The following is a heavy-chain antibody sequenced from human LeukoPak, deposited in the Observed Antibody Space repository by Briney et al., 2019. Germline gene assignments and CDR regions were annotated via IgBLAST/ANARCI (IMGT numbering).Heavy chain of an antibody. D-gene: IGHD6-19*01. Sequence: SETLSLTCTVSGGSISSSSYYWGWIRQPPGKGLEWIGSIYYSGSTYYNPSLKSRVTISVDTSKNQFSLKPSSVTAADTAVYYCAGYSSGWSGDWFDPWGQGTLVTVSS. CDR1: GGSISSSSYY. J-gene: IGHJ5*02. V-gene: IGHV4-39*01. CDR3: AGYSSGWSGDWFDP. CDR2: IYYSGST.